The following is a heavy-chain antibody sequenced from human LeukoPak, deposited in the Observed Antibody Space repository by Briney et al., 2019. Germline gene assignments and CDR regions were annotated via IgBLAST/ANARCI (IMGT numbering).Heavy chain of an antibody. J-gene: IGHJ4*02. D-gene: IGHD6-19*01. V-gene: IGHV3-7*01. CDR2: IKKDGSEK. CDR1: GFTFSSYA. Sequence: GGSLRLSCAASGFTFSSYAMSWVRQAPGKGLEWVANIKKDGSEKYYVDSVKGRFTTSRDNTKNSLYLQMDSLRAEDTAVYYCARISTAVAGADYWGQGTLVTVSS. CDR3: ARISTAVAGADY.